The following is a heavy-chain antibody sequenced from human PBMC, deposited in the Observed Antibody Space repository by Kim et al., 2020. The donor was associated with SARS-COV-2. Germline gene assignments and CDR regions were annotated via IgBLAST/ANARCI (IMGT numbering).Heavy chain of an antibody. D-gene: IGHD1-26*01. Sequence: GSTSYAQKFQGRVTVTRDTSTRTVYMELSSLRSEDTAVYYCIRGGSGSLGYWGQGTLVTVSS. V-gene: IGHV1-46*03. CDR2: GST. CDR3: IRGGSGSLGY. J-gene: IGHJ4*02.